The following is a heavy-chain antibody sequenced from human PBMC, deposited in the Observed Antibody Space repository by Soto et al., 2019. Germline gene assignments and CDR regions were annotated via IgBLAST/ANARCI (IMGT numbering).Heavy chain of an antibody. CDR1: GGSISSSSHY. CDR2: IYYSGST. Sequence: SETLSLTCTVSGGSISSSSHYWGWIRQPPGKGLEWIGSIYYSGSTYYNPSLKSRVTISVDTSKNQFSLKLSSVTAADTAVYYCARRYTVTTSVDYWGQGTLVTVSS. V-gene: IGHV4-39*01. CDR3: ARRYTVTTSVDY. J-gene: IGHJ4*02. D-gene: IGHD4-17*01.